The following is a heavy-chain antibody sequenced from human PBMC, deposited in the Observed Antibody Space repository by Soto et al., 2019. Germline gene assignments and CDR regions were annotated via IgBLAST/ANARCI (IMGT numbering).Heavy chain of an antibody. V-gene: IGHV3-66*01. D-gene: IGHD6-13*01. J-gene: IGHJ3*02. CDR1: GFTVSSNY. Sequence: GGSLRLSCAASGFTVSSNYMSWVRQAPGKGLEWVSVIYSGGSTYYADSVKGRFTISRDNSKNTLYLQMNSLRAEDTAVYYCARSTAIIAAAHSDDFDIWGQGTMVTVSS. CDR3: ARSTAIIAAAHSDDFDI. CDR2: IYSGGST.